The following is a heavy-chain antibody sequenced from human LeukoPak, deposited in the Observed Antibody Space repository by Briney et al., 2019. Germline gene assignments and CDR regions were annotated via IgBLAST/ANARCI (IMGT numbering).Heavy chain of an antibody. CDR2: ISGSGGST. Sequence: PGGSLRLSCAASGFTFSSYAMSWVRQAPGKGVEWVSAISGSGGSTYYADSVKGRFTISRDNSKNTLYLQMNSLRAEDTAVYYCAKEGSGWQSLLPDYWGQGTLVTVSS. CDR1: GFTFSSYA. V-gene: IGHV3-23*01. J-gene: IGHJ4*02. CDR3: AKEGSGWQSLLPDY. D-gene: IGHD6-19*01.